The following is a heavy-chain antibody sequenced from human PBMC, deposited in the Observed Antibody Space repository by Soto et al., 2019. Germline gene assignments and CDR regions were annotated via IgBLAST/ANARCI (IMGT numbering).Heavy chain of an antibody. J-gene: IGHJ3*02. Sequence: ASVKVSCKASGYTFTSYGISWVRQAPGQGLEWMGWISAYNGNTNYAQKLQGRVTMTTDTSTSTAYMELRSLRSDDTAVYYCASQRGYSGYETAFDIWGQGTMVTVSS. V-gene: IGHV1-18*01. D-gene: IGHD5-12*01. CDR2: ISAYNGNT. CDR3: ASQRGYSGYETAFDI. CDR1: GYTFTSYG.